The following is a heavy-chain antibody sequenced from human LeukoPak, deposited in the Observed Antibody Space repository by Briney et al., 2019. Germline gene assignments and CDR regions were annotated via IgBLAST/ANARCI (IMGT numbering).Heavy chain of an antibody. CDR3: ARDLDSSGYYDY. CDR2: ISWNSGSI. CDR1: GFTFDDYA. Sequence: GRSLRLSCAASGFTFDDYAMHWVRQAPGKGLEWVSGISWNSGSIGYADSVKGRFTISRDNAKNSLYLQMNSLRAEDTAVYYCARDLDSSGYYDYWGQGTLVTVSS. J-gene: IGHJ4*02. D-gene: IGHD3-22*01. V-gene: IGHV3-9*01.